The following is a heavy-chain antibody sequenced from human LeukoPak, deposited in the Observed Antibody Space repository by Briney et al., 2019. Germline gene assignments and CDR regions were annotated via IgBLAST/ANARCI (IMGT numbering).Heavy chain of an antibody. V-gene: IGHV4-34*01. CDR3: ASGRPLDFDY. J-gene: IGHJ4*02. CDR2: INHSGGT. CDR1: GGSFSGYY. Sequence: PSETLSLTCAVYGGSFSGYYWSWIRQPPGKGLEWIGEINHSGGTNYNPSLKSRVTISVDTSKNQFSLKLSSVTAADTAVYYCASGRPLDFDYWGQGTLVTVSS.